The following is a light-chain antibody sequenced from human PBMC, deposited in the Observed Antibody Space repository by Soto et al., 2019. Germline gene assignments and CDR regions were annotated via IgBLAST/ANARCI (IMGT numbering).Light chain of an antibody. V-gene: IGLV2-8*01. J-gene: IGLJ3*02. CDR3: QAYDYSLTASV. CDR1: SNDVGAYNF. CDR2: EVN. Sequence: QSALTQPPSASGSPGQSVTISCTGTSNDVGAYNFISWYQQHPGKAPKLMIYEVNKRPSGVPDRFSGSKSGNTASLAITGLQAEDEADYYCQAYDYSLTASVFGGGTKLTVL.